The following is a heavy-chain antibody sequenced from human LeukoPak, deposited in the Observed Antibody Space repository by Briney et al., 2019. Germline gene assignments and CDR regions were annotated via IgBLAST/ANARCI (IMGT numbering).Heavy chain of an antibody. CDR2: ISYDGSNK. D-gene: IGHD4-11*01. V-gene: IGHV3-30*04. Sequence: PGGSLRPSCAASGFTFSSYAMHWVRQAPGKGLEWVAVISYDGSNKYYADSVKGRFTISRDNSKNTLYLQMNSLRAEDTAVYYCARVSSPYSNYSGYWGQGTLVTVSS. J-gene: IGHJ4*02. CDR3: ARVSSPYSNYSGY. CDR1: GFTFSSYA.